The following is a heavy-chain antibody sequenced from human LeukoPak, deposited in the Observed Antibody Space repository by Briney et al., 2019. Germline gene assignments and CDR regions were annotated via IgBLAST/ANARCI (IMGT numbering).Heavy chain of an antibody. J-gene: IGHJ4*02. Sequence: PGGSLRLSCAASGFTFSSYEMNWVRQAPGKGLEWVAVIWYDGSNADSVKGRFTISRDNSNNALYLQMNSLRAEDTAVYYCARARRCGLNDDYGGCFDSWGQGTLVTVSS. D-gene: IGHD4-23*01. V-gene: IGHV3-33*08. CDR2: IWYDGS. CDR1: GFTFSSYE. CDR3: ARARRCGLNDDYGGCFDS.